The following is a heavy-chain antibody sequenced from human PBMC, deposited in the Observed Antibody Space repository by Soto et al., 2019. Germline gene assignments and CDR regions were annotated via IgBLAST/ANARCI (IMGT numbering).Heavy chain of an antibody. Sequence: PGGSLRLSCAASGFTFSSYAMHWVRQAPGKGLEWVAVISYDGSNKYYADSVKGRFTISRDNSKNTLYLQMNSLRAEDTAVYYCARDMIVVVITQDPEAGMDVWGQGTTVTVS. CDR2: ISYDGSNK. J-gene: IGHJ6*02. D-gene: IGHD3-22*01. CDR1: GFTFSSYA. CDR3: ARDMIVVVITQDPEAGMDV. V-gene: IGHV3-30-3*01.